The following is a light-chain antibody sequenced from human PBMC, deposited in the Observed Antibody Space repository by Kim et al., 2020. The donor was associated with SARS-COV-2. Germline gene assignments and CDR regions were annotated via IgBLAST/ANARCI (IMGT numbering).Light chain of an antibody. Sequence: APGKTARITCGGNNIGSKSVHWYQPRPGQAPVMVIYYDSDRPSGIPERVSGSNSGNTATLTISRVEAGDEADYYCQVWDSSSDHVVFGGGTQLTVL. J-gene: IGLJ2*01. CDR1: NIGSKS. CDR2: YDS. CDR3: QVWDSSSDHVV. V-gene: IGLV3-21*04.